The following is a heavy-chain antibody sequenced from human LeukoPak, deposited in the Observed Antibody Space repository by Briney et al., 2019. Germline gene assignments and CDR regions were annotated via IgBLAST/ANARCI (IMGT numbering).Heavy chain of an antibody. CDR3: ARSYGDYLFDY. Sequence: GGSLRLSCAASGFTFSSYSMNWVRQAPGKGLEWVSYISSSSSTIYYADSVKGRFTISRDNAKNSLYLQMNSLRAEDTAVYYCARSYGDYLFDYRGQGTLVTVSS. CDR1: GFTFSSYS. J-gene: IGHJ4*02. V-gene: IGHV3-48*04. CDR2: ISSSSSTI. D-gene: IGHD4-17*01.